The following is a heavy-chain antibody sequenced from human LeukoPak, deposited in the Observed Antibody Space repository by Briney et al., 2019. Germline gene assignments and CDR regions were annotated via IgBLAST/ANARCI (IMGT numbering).Heavy chain of an antibody. CDR1: GGSIISNYY. D-gene: IGHD3-16*01. CDR3: ARGVGLTQGGAFDY. V-gene: IGHV4-39*01. CDR2: IYYRGYT. J-gene: IGHJ4*02. Sequence: SETLSLTCSVSGGSIISNYYFGWIRQPPGKGLEWIGSIYYRGYTYYNPSLKSRITISVDTSKNQFSLKLSSVTAADTAIYYCARGVGLTQGGAFDYWGQGTLVTVSS.